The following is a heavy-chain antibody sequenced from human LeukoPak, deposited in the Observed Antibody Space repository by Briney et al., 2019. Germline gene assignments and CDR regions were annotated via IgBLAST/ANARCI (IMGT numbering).Heavy chain of an antibody. CDR3: ARVPAAAGTQGS. CDR2: TYYRSKWYN. V-gene: IGHV6-1*01. D-gene: IGHD6-13*01. Sequence: SQTLSLTCAISGDSVSSNSAAWNWIRQSPSRGLEWLVSTYYRSKWYNYYAVSVKSPTTINQNTSNNPFYLQLNSVTPEDTAVYYCARVPAAAGTQGSWGQGTLVTVSS. J-gene: IGHJ5*02. CDR1: GDSVSSNSAA.